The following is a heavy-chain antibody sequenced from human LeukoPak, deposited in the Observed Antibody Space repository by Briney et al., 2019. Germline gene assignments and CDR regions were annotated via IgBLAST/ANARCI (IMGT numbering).Heavy chain of an antibody. Sequence: GESLKISCKGSGYSFNTYWIGWVRQMPGKGLEWMGIIYPGDSQTKYSPSFQGQVTISADKSISTAYLQWSSLKASDTAMYYCARSKAAIDSPFDYWGQGTLVTVSS. V-gene: IGHV5-51*01. CDR1: GYSFNTYW. D-gene: IGHD2-2*01. CDR2: IYPGDSQT. CDR3: ARSKAAIDSPFDY. J-gene: IGHJ4*02.